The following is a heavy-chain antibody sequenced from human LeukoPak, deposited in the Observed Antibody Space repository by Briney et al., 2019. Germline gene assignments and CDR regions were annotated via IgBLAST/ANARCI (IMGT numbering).Heavy chain of an antibody. CDR1: GFIFSNYA. Sequence: SGGSLRLSCSASGFIFSNYAMIWVPQAPGKGLEWVSGVSRDVGSTHYADSVKGRFTVSRDNSKSTLYLQMNSLRAEDTAVYYCAAFNPDDYPGWGQGTLVTVSS. CDR2: VSRDVGST. J-gene: IGHJ4*03. V-gene: IGHV3-23*01. CDR3: AAFNPDDYPG. D-gene: IGHD5-12*01.